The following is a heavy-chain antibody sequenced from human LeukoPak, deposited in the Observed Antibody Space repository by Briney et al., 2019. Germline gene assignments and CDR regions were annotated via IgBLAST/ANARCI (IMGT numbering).Heavy chain of an antibody. D-gene: IGHD2-2*01. CDR3: ARTVAYCSATSCYGY. J-gene: IGHJ4*02. V-gene: IGHV4-38-2*01. CDR1: GYSISSGYY. CDR2: VYYDGST. Sequence: SETLSLTCAVSGYSISSGYYWGWIRRPPGKGLEWIGSVYYDGSTYHNPSLKSRVTISVDMSKNQFFVKLSSVTAADTAVYYCARTVAYCSATSCYGYWGQGTLATVSS.